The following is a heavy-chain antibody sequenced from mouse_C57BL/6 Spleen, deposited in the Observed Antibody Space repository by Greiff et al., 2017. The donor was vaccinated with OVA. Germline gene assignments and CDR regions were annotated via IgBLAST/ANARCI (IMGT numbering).Heavy chain of an antibody. D-gene: IGHD1-1*01. V-gene: IGHV1-55*01. CDR3: ARSFINTVVDWYFDV. Sequence: QVQLQQPGAELVKPGASVKMSCKASGYTFTSYWITWVKQRPGQGLEWIGDIYPGSGSTNYNEKFKSKATLTVDTSSSTAYMQLSSLTSEDSAVYYCARSFINTVVDWYFDVWGTGTTVTVSS. CDR2: IYPGSGST. J-gene: IGHJ1*03. CDR1: GYTFTSYW.